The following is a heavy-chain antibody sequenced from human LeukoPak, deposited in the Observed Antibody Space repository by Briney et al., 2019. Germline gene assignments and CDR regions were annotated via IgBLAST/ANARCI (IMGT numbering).Heavy chain of an antibody. D-gene: IGHD6-13*01. CDR3: AKEGQELGVFDY. V-gene: IGHV3-30*02. CDR1: GFTFSSYG. Sequence: GGSLRLSCAASGFTFSSYGMHWVRQAPGKGLEWVAFIRYDGSNKDYADSVKGRFTISRDNSKNTLYLQMNSLRAEDTAVYYCAKEGQELGVFDYWGQGTLVTVSS. J-gene: IGHJ4*02. CDR2: IRYDGSNK.